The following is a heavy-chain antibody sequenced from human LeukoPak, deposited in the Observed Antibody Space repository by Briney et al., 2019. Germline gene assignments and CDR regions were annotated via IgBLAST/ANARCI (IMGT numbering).Heavy chain of an antibody. CDR1: EFTFSSYW. J-gene: IGHJ4*02. Sequence: GGSLRLSCAASEFTFSSYWMTWVRQAPGKGLGWVANINQDGGETYYVDSVKGRFTISRDNAKNSLYLQMNSLRAEDTAVYYCARGGYFSTYWGQGTLVTVSS. D-gene: IGHD3-3*02. V-gene: IGHV3-7*05. CDR3: ARGGYFSTY. CDR2: INQDGGET.